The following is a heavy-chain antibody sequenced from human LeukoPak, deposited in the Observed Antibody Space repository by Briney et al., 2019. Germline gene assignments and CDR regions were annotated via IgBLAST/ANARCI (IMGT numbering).Heavy chain of an antibody. CDR1: GYTFTSYD. CDR3: VRGLY. Sequence: ASVKVSCKASGYTFTSYDINWVRQATGQGLEWMGWMSPDSGNTGYAQKFQGRVTLTRDTAISTAYMDLSSLRSEDTAVYYCVRGLYWGQGTLVTVSS. V-gene: IGHV1-8*01. CDR2: MSPDSGNT. J-gene: IGHJ4*02.